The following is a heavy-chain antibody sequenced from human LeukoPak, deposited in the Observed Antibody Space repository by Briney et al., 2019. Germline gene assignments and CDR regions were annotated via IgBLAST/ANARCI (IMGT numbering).Heavy chain of an antibody. CDR1: GFTFSSYG. Sequence: GGSLRLSCAASGFTFSSYGMHWVRQAPGKGLEWVAVISFDGSSKDYAESVKGRFTISRDNSKNTLYLQMNSLRAEDTAVYYCAKDQSSGYYKTFDYWGQGTLVTVSS. CDR2: ISFDGSSK. D-gene: IGHD3-22*01. V-gene: IGHV3-30*18. J-gene: IGHJ4*02. CDR3: AKDQSSGYYKTFDY.